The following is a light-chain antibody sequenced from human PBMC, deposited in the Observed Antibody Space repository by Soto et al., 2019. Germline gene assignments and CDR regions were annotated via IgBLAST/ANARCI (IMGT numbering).Light chain of an antibody. J-gene: IGKJ2*01. CDR2: GAS. CDR1: QSVSSN. V-gene: IGKV3-15*01. CDR3: QQLHTYPYT. Sequence: EIVMTQSPATLSVSPGERATLSCRASQSVSSNLAWYQHKPGQAPRLLIYGASTRATGIPARFSGSGSGTEFTLTISSLQPEDFATFYCQQLHTYPYTFGQGTRLDI.